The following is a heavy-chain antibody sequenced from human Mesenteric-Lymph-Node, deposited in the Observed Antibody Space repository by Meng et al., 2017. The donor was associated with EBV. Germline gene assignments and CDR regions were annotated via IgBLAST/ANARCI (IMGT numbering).Heavy chain of an antibody. CDR3: AKITNSGGFNYFDY. CDR2: IFHSGST. D-gene: IGHD2-15*01. CDR1: GGAISSSNL. V-gene: IGHV4-4*02. Sequence: QVQACAAGPRLVKPSGILAPTSAASGGAISSSNLWSGVRQPPGKGLEWIGEIFHSGSTNYNPSLRSRVTISVDKSKNQFSLKLSSVTAADTAVYYCAKITNSGGFNYFDYWGQGTLVTVSS. J-gene: IGHJ4*02.